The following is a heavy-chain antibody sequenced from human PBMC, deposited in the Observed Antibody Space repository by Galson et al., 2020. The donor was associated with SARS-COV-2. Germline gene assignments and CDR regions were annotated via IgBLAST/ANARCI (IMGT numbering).Heavy chain of an antibody. CDR3: ARMTLVMASGTFDI. J-gene: IGHJ3*02. CDR1: GGSIATSY. D-gene: IGHD3-3*01. Sequence: SETLSLTCTVSGGSIATSYWAWIRQPPGRGLEWIGYFYNSGSTNYNPSLDSRGTISVDTSKSQVSLQLNSVTAADTAVYYCARMTLVMASGTFDIWGPGTMVTVSS. V-gene: IGHV4-59*08. CDR2: FYNSGST.